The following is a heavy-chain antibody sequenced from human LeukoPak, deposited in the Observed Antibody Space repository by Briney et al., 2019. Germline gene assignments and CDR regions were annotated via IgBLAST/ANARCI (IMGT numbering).Heavy chain of an antibody. V-gene: IGHV3-30*04. J-gene: IGHJ5*02. CDR3: AKEAFSSTFNWFDP. D-gene: IGHD6-13*01. Sequence: GRSLRLSCAASGFTFSSFAMHWVRQAPGKGLEWVALISYDGSNKYYADSVKGRFTISRDNSKNTLYLQMNSLRAEDTAVYYCAKEAFSSTFNWFDPWGQGTLVTVSS. CDR2: ISYDGSNK. CDR1: GFTFSSFA.